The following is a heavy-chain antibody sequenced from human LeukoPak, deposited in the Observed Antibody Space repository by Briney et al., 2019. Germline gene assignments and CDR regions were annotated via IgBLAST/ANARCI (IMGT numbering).Heavy chain of an antibody. V-gene: IGHV4-34*01. CDR3: ARGLRYFDWLPTYNWFDP. J-gene: IGHJ5*02. CDR2: INHSGST. CDR1: GGSISSYY. D-gene: IGHD3-9*01. Sequence: SETLSLTCTVSGGSISSYYWSWIRQPPGKGLEWIGEINHSGSTNYNPSLKSRVTISVDTSKNQFSLKLSSVTAADTAVYYCARGLRYFDWLPTYNWFDPWGQGTLVTVSS.